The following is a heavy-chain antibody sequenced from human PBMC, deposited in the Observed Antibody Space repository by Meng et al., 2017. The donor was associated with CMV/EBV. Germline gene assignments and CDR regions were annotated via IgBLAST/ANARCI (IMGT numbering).Heavy chain of an antibody. V-gene: IGHV1-46*01. Sequence: ASVKVSCKASGYTFTSYYMHWVRQAPGQGLEWMGIINPSGGSTSYAQKFQGRVTMTRDTSTSTVYMELSSLRSEDTAVYYCAREGICSSTSYYTYYYYGMDVWGQGTTVTVSS. CDR2: INPSGGST. CDR3: AREGICSSTSYYTYYYYGMDV. CDR1: GYTFTSYY. J-gene: IGHJ6*02. D-gene: IGHD2-2*02.